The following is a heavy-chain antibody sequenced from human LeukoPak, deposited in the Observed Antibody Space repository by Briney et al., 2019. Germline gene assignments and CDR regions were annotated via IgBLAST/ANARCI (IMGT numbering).Heavy chain of an antibody. CDR1: GYSISSGYY. D-gene: IGHD4-17*01. J-gene: IGHJ4*02. V-gene: IGHV4-38-2*02. CDR2: INHSGST. Sequence: SETLSLTCTVSGYSISSGYYWGWIRQPPGKGLEWIGEINHSGSTNYNPSLKSRVTISVDTSKNQFSLKLSSVTAADTAVYYCARTLDPGGDYAIDYWGQGTLVTVSS. CDR3: ARTLDPGGDYAIDY.